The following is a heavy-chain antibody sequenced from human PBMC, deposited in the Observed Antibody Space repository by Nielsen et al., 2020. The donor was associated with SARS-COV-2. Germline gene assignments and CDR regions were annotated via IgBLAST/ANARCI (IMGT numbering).Heavy chain of an antibody. J-gene: IGHJ4*02. V-gene: IGHV3-23*01. D-gene: IGHD6-6*01. CDR2: ISGSGSST. CDR1: GFTFSTYA. Sequence: GESLKISCAASGFTFSTYAMTWVRQAPGKGLEWVSAISGSGSSTYYTGSVKGRFTISRDSSKNTLFLQMNSLRAEDTAVYYCARAFRVGARLDYFDDWGQGTLVTVSS. CDR3: ARAFRVGARLDYFDD.